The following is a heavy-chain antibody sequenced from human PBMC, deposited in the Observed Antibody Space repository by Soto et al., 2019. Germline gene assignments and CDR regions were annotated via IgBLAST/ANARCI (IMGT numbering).Heavy chain of an antibody. CDR3: ARHLVGANSDY. V-gene: IGHV4-39*01. J-gene: IGHJ4*02. D-gene: IGHD1-26*01. CDR1: GGSISSSSYY. Sequence: QLQLQESGPGLVKPSETLSLTCTVSGGSISSSSYYWGWIRQPPGKGLDWIGSIYYSGSTYYNPSLKRRVTISVDTSKDQFSLKLSSVTAADMAVYYCARHLVGANSDYWGQGTLVTVSS. CDR2: IYYSGST.